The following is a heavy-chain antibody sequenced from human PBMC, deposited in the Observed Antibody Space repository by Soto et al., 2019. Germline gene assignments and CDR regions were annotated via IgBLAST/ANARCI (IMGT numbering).Heavy chain of an antibody. D-gene: IGHD3-10*01. CDR2: IYYSGST. J-gene: IGHJ6*02. CDR3: ARDPKYYYGSGSQGMDV. Sequence: SETLSLTCTVSGGSISSGDYYWSWIRQPPXKGLEWIGYIYYSGSTYYNPSLKSRVTISVDTSKNQFSLKLSSVTAADTAVYYCARDPKYYYGSGSQGMDVWGQGTTVTVSS. CDR1: GGSISSGDYY. V-gene: IGHV4-30-4*01.